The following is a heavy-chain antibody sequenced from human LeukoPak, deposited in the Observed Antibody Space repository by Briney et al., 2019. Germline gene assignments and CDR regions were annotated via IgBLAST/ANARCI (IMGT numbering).Heavy chain of an antibody. Sequence: GASMKVSCKASGYTFTSYGISWVRQAPGQGLEWMGWISAYNGNTNYAQKFQGRVTITADESTSTAYMELSSLRSEDTAVYYCARDPEMATILGGGWFDPWGQGTLVTVSS. CDR3: ARDPEMATILGGGWFDP. V-gene: IGHV1-18*01. CDR1: GYTFTSYG. J-gene: IGHJ5*02. CDR2: ISAYNGNT. D-gene: IGHD5-24*01.